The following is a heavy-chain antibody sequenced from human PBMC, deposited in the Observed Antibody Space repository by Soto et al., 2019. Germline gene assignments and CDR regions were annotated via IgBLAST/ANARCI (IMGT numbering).Heavy chain of an antibody. CDR3: ARVSGLDQAAFDI. V-gene: IGHV3-64*01. Sequence: EVQLVESGGGLVQPGGSLRLSCAASGFTLSDYSMHWVRQAAGKGLEYVSAISYKGDTTYYANSVKGRFTISRDNSKNTLYLQMGSLRAEDMAVYYCARVSGLDQAAFDIWGQGTMVTVSS. CDR2: ISYKGDTT. CDR1: GFTLSDYS. D-gene: IGHD1-1*01. J-gene: IGHJ3*02.